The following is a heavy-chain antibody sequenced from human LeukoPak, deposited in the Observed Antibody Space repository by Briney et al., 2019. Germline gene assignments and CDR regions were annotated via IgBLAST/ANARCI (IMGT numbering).Heavy chain of an antibody. J-gene: IGHJ5*02. V-gene: IGHV1-2*02. CDR3: AGLGSTMEGRIDP. CDR2: IYIDSGDT. CDR1: GYFFSGYH. D-gene: IGHD3-10*01. Sequence: GASVKVSCKASGYFFSGYHVHWVRQAPGQGLDWMGRIYIDSGDTNYAQEFQGRVTMTRDTSISTAYMELSSLTSDDTAVYYCAGLGSTMEGRIDPWGQGTPVTVSS.